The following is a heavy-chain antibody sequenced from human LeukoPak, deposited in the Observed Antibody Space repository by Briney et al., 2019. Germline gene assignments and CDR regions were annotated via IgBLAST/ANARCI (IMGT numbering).Heavy chain of an antibody. CDR3: VREGYSGRYFDY. CDR1: GYTFPNYG. V-gene: IGHV1-18*01. D-gene: IGHD1-26*01. Sequence: ASVKVSCKAAGYTFPNYGISWVRQAPGQGLEWMGWISPYNGDTKYEQKLQGRVTMTTDTPTSTAYVELRSLRSDDTAVYYCVREGYSGRYFDYWGQGTLVTVSS. CDR2: ISPYNGDT. J-gene: IGHJ4*02.